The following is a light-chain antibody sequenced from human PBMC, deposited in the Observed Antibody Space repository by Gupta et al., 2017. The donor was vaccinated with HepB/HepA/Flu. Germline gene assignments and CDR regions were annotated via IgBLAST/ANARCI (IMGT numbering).Light chain of an antibody. CDR3: AAWDDSLNGWV. CDR2: SNN. CDR1: SSNIGSNT. V-gene: IGLV1-44*01. J-gene: IGLJ3*02. Sequence: QSVLTQPPSASGTPGPRVTISCSGSSSNIGSNTLNWYQQLPGTAPKLLIYSNNQRPSWVPDRFSGSKSGTSASLASSGLQSEDEADYYCAAWDDSLNGWVFGGGTKLTVL.